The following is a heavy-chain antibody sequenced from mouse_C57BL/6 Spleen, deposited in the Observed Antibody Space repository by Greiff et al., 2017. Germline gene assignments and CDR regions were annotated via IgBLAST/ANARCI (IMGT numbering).Heavy chain of an antibody. CDR3: TDPHYYAMDF. CDR2: IRLKSDNYAT. V-gene: IGHV6-3*01. CDR1: GFTFSNYW. J-gene: IGHJ4*01. Sequence: EVQLVESGGGLVQPGGSMKLSCVASGFTFSNYWMNWVRQSPEKGLEWVAQIRLKSDNYATHYAESVKGRFTISRDDSKSSVYLQMNNLRAEDTGIYYCTDPHYYAMDFWGQGTSVTVSS.